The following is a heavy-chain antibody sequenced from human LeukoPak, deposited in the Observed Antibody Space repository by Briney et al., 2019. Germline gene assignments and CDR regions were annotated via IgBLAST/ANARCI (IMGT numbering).Heavy chain of an antibody. CDR2: INSDGSST. J-gene: IGHJ4*02. CDR3: ARVTVAGTNYLDY. Sequence: SLRLSCAAAGFTFSTYWMHWVRQAPRKGLVWVSRINSDGSSTTYADSVKGRFTISRDNAKNTLYLQMNSLRAEDTAVYYCARVTVAGTNYLDYWGQGTLVTVSS. CDR1: GFTFSTYW. V-gene: IGHV3-74*01. D-gene: IGHD6-19*01.